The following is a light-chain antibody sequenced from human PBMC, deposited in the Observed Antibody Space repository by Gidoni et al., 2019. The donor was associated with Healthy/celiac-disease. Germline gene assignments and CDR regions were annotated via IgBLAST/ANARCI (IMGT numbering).Light chain of an antibody. J-gene: IGKJ2*01. CDR2: LGS. CDR3: MQAVQTPRT. V-gene: IGKV2-28*01. Sequence: EIVITQSPLSLPVTPGEPASISCRSSQSLLHSNGYNYLDWYLQKPGQSPQLLIYLGSNRASGVPDRFSGSGSGTDFTLKISRVEAEDVGVYYCMQAVQTPRTFGQGTKLEIK. CDR1: QSLLHSNGYNY.